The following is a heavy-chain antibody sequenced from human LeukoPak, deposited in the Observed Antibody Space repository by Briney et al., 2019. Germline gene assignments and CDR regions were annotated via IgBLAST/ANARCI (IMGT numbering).Heavy chain of an antibody. CDR2: IYYSGST. CDR1: GGSIRSSSYY. Sequence: PSETLSLTCTVSGGSIRSSSYYWGWIRQPPGKGLEWIGSIYYSGSTYYNPSLKSRVTISVDTSKNQFSLKLSSVTAADTAVYYCARHGDSGYDYVDYWGQGTLVTVSS. D-gene: IGHD5-12*01. V-gene: IGHV4-39*07. J-gene: IGHJ4*02. CDR3: ARHGDSGYDYVDY.